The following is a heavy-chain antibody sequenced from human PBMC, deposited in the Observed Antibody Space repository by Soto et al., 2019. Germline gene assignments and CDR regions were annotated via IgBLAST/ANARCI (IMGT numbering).Heavy chain of an antibody. Sequence: SVKTSCKVSGYTLTELSMHWVRQAPGKGLEWMGGFDPEDGETIYAQKFQGRVTMTEDTSTDTAYMELSSLRSEDTAVYYCATGHGGFVGWYDYWGQGTLVTVSS. CDR3: ATGHGGFVGWYDY. CDR2: FDPEDGET. V-gene: IGHV1-24*01. D-gene: IGHD3-3*01. J-gene: IGHJ4*02. CDR1: GYTLTELS.